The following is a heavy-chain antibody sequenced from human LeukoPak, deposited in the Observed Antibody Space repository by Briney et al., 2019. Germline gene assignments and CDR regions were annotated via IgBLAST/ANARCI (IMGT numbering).Heavy chain of an antibody. D-gene: IGHD2-2*01. J-gene: IGHJ6*04. V-gene: IGHV4-30-2*01. CDR1: GVSISSGGYS. CDR2: IYHSGST. CDR3: VRGGAVPAANPLHYYYYGMDV. Sequence: TSQTLSLTCAVSGVSISSGGYSWSWIRQPPGKGLEWIGYIYHSGSTYYNPSLKSRVTISVDRSKNQFSLKLSFVTAADTAVYYCVRGGAVPAANPLHYYYYGMDVWGKGTTVTVSS.